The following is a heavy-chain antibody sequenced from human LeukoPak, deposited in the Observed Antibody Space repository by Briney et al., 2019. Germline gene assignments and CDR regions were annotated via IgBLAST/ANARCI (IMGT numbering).Heavy chain of an antibody. J-gene: IGHJ4*02. Sequence: GGSLRLSCAASGFTFSDYYMNWIRQAPGKGLEWVSYTSSSGSSIYYADSVKGRFTISRDNAKNSLYLQMNSLRAEDTAVYYCARTQHRGYCSGGSCYSVGFDFWGQGTLVTVSS. CDR2: TSSSGSSI. CDR3: ARTQHRGYCSGGSCYSVGFDF. CDR1: GFTFSDYY. D-gene: IGHD2-15*01. V-gene: IGHV3-11*01.